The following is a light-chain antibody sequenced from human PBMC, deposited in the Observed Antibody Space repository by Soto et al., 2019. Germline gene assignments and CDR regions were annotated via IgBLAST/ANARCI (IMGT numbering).Light chain of an antibody. V-gene: IGKV1-5*03. Sequence: DIPMTQSPSTLSASVGDRVTITCRASQNIDRWLAWYQQKPGKAPNLLIYGASSLESGVPSRFSGSGSGTEFTLTLSSLRPDDFATYYCQHYNSYPWTFGQGTKVEIK. CDR2: GAS. J-gene: IGKJ1*01. CDR3: QHYNSYPWT. CDR1: QNIDRW.